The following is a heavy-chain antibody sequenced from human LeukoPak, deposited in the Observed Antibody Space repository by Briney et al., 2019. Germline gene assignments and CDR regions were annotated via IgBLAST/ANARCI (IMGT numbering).Heavy chain of an antibody. Sequence: QPGGSLRLSCAASGFAFSSQAMGWVRQAPGRGLEWVSVNSDSGDLTYYADSVKGRFTISRDNSKNTLYLQMNSLRAEDTAVYYCAKDARRSSGWYFFDHWGQGTLVTVSS. CDR3: AKDARRSSGWYFFDH. CDR1: GFAFSSQA. D-gene: IGHD6-19*01. V-gene: IGHV3-23*01. J-gene: IGHJ4*02. CDR2: NSDSGDLT.